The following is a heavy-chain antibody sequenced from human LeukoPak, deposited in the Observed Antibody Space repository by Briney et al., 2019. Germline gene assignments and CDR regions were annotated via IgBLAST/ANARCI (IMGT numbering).Heavy chain of an antibody. D-gene: IGHD1-26*01. Sequence: GGFLRLSCAASGFTFSGSAIHWVRQSSGKGLEWVGQIDKKDKGYATATAYAASVKGRFTISRDDSINTAYLQMKSLKTEDTALYYCTRDSGTHNWFDPWGQGTLVTVSS. CDR1: GFTFSGSA. CDR3: TRDSGTHNWFDP. J-gene: IGHJ5*02. V-gene: IGHV3-73*01. CDR2: IDKKDKGYATAT.